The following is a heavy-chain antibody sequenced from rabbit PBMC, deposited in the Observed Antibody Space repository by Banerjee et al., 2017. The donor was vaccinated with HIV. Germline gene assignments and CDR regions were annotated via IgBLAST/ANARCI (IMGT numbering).Heavy chain of an antibody. J-gene: IGHJ4*01. CDR1: GFDFSSTYY. V-gene: IGHV1S40*01. D-gene: IGHD6-1*01. Sequence: QSLEESGGGLVQPEGSLTLTCKASGFDFSSTYYMCWVRQAPGKGLEWIGCISAGSSGTTYYASWAKGRFTISKTSSTTVTLQMTGLTAADTATYFCARDVDAGYVGVGYALWGPGTLVTVS. CDR3: ARDVDAGYVGVGYAL. CDR2: ISAGSSGTT.